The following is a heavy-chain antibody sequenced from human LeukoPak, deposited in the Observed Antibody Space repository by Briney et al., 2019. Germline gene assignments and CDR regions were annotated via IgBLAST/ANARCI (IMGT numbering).Heavy chain of an antibody. J-gene: IGHJ4*02. CDR1: GFTFSRFS. V-gene: IGHV3-21*01. D-gene: IGHD3-22*01. CDR2: ISSSGTYI. Sequence: GGSLRLSCTASGFTFSRFSMIWVRQAPGKGLEWVSSISSSGTYIYYADSVKGRFTISRDSAKNSLYLQMNSLRAEDTAVYYCARAFVNSGYYFDYWGQGTLVTVSS. CDR3: ARAFVNSGYYFDY.